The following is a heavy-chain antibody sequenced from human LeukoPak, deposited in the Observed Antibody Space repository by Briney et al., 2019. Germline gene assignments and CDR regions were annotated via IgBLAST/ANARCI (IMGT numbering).Heavy chain of an antibody. D-gene: IGHD6-19*01. CDR2: INPSGGST. V-gene: IGHV1-46*01. Sequence: GASVKVSCKASGGTFSSYAISWVRQAPGQGLEWMGIINPSGGSTSYAQKFQGRVTMTRDTSTSTVYMELSSLRSEDTAVYYCARDSGRNSGWYGPYYYYYGMDVWGQGTTVTVSS. J-gene: IGHJ6*02. CDR3: ARDSGRNSGWYGPYYYYYGMDV. CDR1: GGTFSSYA.